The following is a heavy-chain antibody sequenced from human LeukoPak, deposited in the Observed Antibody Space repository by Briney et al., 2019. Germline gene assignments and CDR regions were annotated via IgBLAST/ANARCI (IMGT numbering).Heavy chain of an antibody. CDR3: ARQLGGSYPFDY. Sequence: SETLSLTCTVSGGSISSGSYYWSWIRQPAGKGLEWIGRIYSSGSTNYNPSLKSRVTISVDTSKNQFSPKLSSVTAADTAVYYCARQLGGSYPFDYWGQGTLVTVSS. CDR1: GGSISSGSYY. V-gene: IGHV4-61*02. CDR2: IYSSGST. D-gene: IGHD1-26*01. J-gene: IGHJ4*02.